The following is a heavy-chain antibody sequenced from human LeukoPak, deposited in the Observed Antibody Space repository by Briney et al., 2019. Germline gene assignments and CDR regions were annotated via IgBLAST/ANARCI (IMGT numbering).Heavy chain of an antibody. V-gene: IGHV3-30-3*01. CDR2: ISYDGSNK. Sequence: GGSLRLSCAASGVTFSSYAMHGVRQAPGKGLEGVAVISYDGSNKYYADSVKGRFTISRDNSKNTLYLQMNSLRAEDTAVYYCARGQSYHYDILTGHYFDYWGQGTLVTVSS. CDR3: ARGQSYHYDILTGHYFDY. J-gene: IGHJ4*02. CDR1: GVTFSSYA. D-gene: IGHD3-9*01.